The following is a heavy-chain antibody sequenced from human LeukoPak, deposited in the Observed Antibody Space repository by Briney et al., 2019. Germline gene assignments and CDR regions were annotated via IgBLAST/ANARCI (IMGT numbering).Heavy chain of an antibody. CDR3: ARDLTAVGDPDTGFDP. CDR1: GGSISSYY. V-gene: IGHV4-59*01. J-gene: IGHJ5*02. CDR2: IYYSGST. Sequence: SETLSLTCTVSGGSISSYYWSWIRQPPGKGLEWIGYIYYSGSTNYNPSLKSRVTISVDTSKNQFSLKLSSVTAADTAVYYCARDLTAVGDPDTGFDPWGQGILVTVSS. D-gene: IGHD6-13*01.